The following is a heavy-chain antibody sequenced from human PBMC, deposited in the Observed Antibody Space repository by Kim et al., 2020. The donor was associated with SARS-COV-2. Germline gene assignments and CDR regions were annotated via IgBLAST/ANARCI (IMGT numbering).Heavy chain of an antibody. CDR3: ARDPFGSLHRGYFDY. D-gene: IGHD3-22*01. J-gene: IGHJ4*01. V-gene: IGHV3-48*03. CDR1: GFIFSNYE. Sequence: GGSLRLSCGASGFIFSNYEMNWVRQAPGKGLEWVSYIGSSGTIIYYTDSVKGRFTISRDNAKNSLYLQMNSLRAEDTAVYFCARDPFGSLHRGYFDYWG. CDR2: IGSSGTII.